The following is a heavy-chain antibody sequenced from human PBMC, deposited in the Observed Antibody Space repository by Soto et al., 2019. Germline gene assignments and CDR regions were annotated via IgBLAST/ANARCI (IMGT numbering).Heavy chain of an antibody. V-gene: IGHV3-30-3*01. D-gene: IGHD2-15*01. CDR3: ARDFIVVVVAASPAGFDP. Sequence: QVQLVESGGGVVQPGRSLRLSCAASGFTFSSYAMHWVRQAPGKGLEWVAVISHDGSNKYYADSVKGRFTICRDNSKNSLDLQMNSLSAEDTAVYYCARDFIVVVVAASPAGFDPWGQGTLVTVSS. CDR2: ISHDGSNK. CDR1: GFTFSSYA. J-gene: IGHJ5*02.